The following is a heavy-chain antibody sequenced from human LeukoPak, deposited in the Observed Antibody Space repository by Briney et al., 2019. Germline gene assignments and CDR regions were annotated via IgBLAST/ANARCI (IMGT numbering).Heavy chain of an antibody. J-gene: IGHJ6*02. CDR3: ARGLVGATKNYYCYGMDV. V-gene: IGHV1-69*13. CDR2: IIPIFGTA. D-gene: IGHD1-26*01. Sequence: ASVKVSCKASGGTFSSYAISWVRQAPGQGLEWMGGIIPIFGTANYAQKFQGRVTITADESTSTAYMELSSLRPEDTAVYYCARGLVGATKNYYCYGMDVWGQGTTVTVSS. CDR1: GGTFSSYA.